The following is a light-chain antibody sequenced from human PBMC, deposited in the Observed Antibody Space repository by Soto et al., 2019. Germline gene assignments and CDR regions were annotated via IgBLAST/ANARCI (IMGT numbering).Light chain of an antibody. CDR1: QSISSW. J-gene: IGKJ1*01. Sequence: DIQMTQSPSTLSASVGDRVTITCRASQSISSWLAWYQQKPGKAPKLLIYEASSSEIGVPPRFSGSGFGTEFTLTICSLQPEDSATYYCQYYKEHSTFGQGTRWEIK. CDR2: EAS. CDR3: QYYKEHST. V-gene: IGKV1-5*03.